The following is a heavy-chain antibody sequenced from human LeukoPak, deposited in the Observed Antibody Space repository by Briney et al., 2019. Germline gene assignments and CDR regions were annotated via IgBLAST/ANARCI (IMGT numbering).Heavy chain of an antibody. CDR3: AKLLYYYDSSQPY. CDR2: ISGSDGGT. J-gene: IGHJ4*02. CDR1: GFIFSSYG. V-gene: IGHV3-23*01. Sequence: GGTLRLSCAASGFIFSSYGMSWVRQAPGKGLEWVSAISGSDGGTNYADSVKGRFTISRDNSKNTLYLQMNSLRAEDTAVYYCAKLLYYYDSSQPYWGQGTLVTVSS. D-gene: IGHD3-22*01.